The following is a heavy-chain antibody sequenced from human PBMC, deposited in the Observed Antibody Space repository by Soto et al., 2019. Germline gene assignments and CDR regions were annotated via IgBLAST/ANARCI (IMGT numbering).Heavy chain of an antibody. D-gene: IGHD5-12*01. CDR2: MNPNSGNT. J-gene: IGHJ3*02. Sequence: QVQLVQSGAEVKKPGASVKVSCKASGYTFTSYDINWVRQATGQGLEWMGWMNPNSGNTGYAQKFQGRVTMTRNTSISTAYMELSSLRSEDTAMYYCAATADIVATEPPGAIAFDIWGQGTMVTVSS. CDR1: GYTFTSYD. V-gene: IGHV1-8*01. CDR3: AATADIVATEPPGAIAFDI.